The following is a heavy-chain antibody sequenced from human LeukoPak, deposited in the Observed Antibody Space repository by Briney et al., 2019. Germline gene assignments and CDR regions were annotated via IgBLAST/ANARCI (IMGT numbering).Heavy chain of an antibody. J-gene: IGHJ6*03. Sequence: ASVKVSCKASGYTITNNYMHWVRQAPGQGLEWMGWISAYNGNTNYAQKLQGRVTMTTDTSTSTAYMELRSLRSDDTAVYYCARSGYSYGPHYYYYMDVWGKGTTVTVSS. CDR2: ISAYNGNT. CDR3: ARSGYSYGPHYYYYMDV. D-gene: IGHD5-18*01. CDR1: GYTITNNY. V-gene: IGHV1-18*04.